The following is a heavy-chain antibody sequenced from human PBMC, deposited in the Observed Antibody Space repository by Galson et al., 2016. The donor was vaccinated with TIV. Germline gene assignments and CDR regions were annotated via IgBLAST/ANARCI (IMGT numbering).Heavy chain of an antibody. CDR2: ISASGSHT. CDR3: AKEVSTGPYGIDL. J-gene: IGHJ6*04. V-gene: IGHV3-23*01. CDR1: GFTIGTYA. Sequence: SLRLSCAPSGFTIGTYAMSWVRQAPGKGLAWVSAISASGSHTFYAGSVKGRFTISRDNSRNTLYLQMNGLRPEDTAVYYCAKEVSTGPYGIDLWGKGTTVTVSS. D-gene: IGHD5/OR15-5a*01.